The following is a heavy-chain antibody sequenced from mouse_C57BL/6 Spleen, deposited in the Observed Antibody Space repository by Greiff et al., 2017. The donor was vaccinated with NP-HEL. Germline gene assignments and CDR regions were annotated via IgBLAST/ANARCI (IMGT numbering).Heavy chain of an antibody. D-gene: IGHD2-5*01. J-gene: IGHJ3*01. CDR2: FHPYNNDT. V-gene: IGHV1-47*01. CDR1: GYTFTTYP. Sequence: VQLQQSGAELVKPGASVKMSCKASGYTFTTYPIEWMKQNHGKSLEWIGNFHPYNNDTKYNEKFKGKATLTVEKSSSTVYLELSRLTSDDSAVYYCARRYSNYEAWFAYWGQGTLVTVSA. CDR3: ARRYSNYEAWFAY.